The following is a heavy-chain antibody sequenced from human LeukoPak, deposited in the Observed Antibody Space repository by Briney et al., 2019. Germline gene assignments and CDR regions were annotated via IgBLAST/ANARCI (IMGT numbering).Heavy chain of an antibody. D-gene: IGHD6-13*01. J-gene: IGHJ5*02. V-gene: IGHV4-30-2*01. CDR3: ARVVPSSSWGIRFDP. Sequence: SETLSLTCTVSGGSISSGGYYWSWIRQPPGKGLEWIGYIYHSGSTHYNPSLKSRVTISVDRSKNQFSLKLSSVTAADTAVYYCARVVPSSSWGIRFDPWGQGTLVTVSS. CDR1: GGSISSGGYY. CDR2: IYHSGST.